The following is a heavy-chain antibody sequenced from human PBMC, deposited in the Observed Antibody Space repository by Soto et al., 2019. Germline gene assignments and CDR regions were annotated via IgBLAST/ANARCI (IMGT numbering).Heavy chain of an antibody. CDR1: GFSVSNKY. D-gene: IGHD3-10*01. CDR2: ISGSGGST. CDR3: AKDRGLRGDAFDI. V-gene: IGHV3-23*04. J-gene: IGHJ3*02. Sequence: EVRLVETGGGLIQPGGSLRLSCAASGFSVSNKYMNWVRQAPGKGLEWVSVISGSGGSTYYADSVKGRFTISRDNSKNTLYLQMNSLRAEDTAVYYCAKDRGLRGDAFDIWGQGTMVTVSS.